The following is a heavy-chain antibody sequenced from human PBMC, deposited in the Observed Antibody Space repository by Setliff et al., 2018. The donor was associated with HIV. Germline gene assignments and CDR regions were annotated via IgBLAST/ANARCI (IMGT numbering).Heavy chain of an antibody. CDR1: GYTFTSYA. CDR2: VYPSGSV. CDR3: ARDQGESTWSYWFDP. J-gene: IGHJ5*02. D-gene: IGHD6-13*01. V-gene: IGHV4-4*07. Sequence: SCKASGYTFTSYAMHWVRQAPGQRLEWIGRVYPSGSVNYSPSFQSRVSMSIDTSKNQFSLTLTSVTAADTAVYYCARDQGESTWSYWFDPWGQGTQVTVSS.